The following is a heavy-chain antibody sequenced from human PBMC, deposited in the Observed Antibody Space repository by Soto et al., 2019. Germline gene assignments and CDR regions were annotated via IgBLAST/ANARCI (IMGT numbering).Heavy chain of an antibody. Sequence: SETLSLPCTVSGGSIRSYYWTWVRQPPGKGLEWIGYIYSNGNTKYNPSLKSRVTISVDTPKNQFSQKVGSVDAADTAVYYCARGGITMLTYWGQGALVTVSS. J-gene: IGHJ4*02. CDR3: ARGGITMLTY. D-gene: IGHD3-10*02. CDR1: GGSIRSYY. CDR2: IYSNGNT. V-gene: IGHV4-59*01.